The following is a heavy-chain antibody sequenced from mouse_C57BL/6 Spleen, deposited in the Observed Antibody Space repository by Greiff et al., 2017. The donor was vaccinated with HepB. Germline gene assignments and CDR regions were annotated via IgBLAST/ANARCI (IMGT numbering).Heavy chain of an antibody. CDR1: GYSFTDYN. D-gene: IGHD2-4*01. CDR2: INPNYGTT. Sequence: EVKLMESGPELVKPGASVKISCKASGYSFTDYNMNWVKQSNGKSLEWIGVINPNYGTTSYNQKFKGKATLTVDQSSSTAYMQLNSLTSEDSAVYYCARSIYYDYDALMDYWGQGTSVTVSS. J-gene: IGHJ4*01. V-gene: IGHV1-39*01. CDR3: ARSIYYDYDALMDY.